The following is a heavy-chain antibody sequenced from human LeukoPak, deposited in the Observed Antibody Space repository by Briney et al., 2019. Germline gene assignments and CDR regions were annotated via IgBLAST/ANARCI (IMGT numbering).Heavy chain of an antibody. J-gene: IGHJ6*03. Sequence: RPGGSLRLSCAASGFTFDDYGMSWVRHAPGKGLEWVSGINWNGGSTGYADSVKGRFTISRDNAKNSLYLQMNSLRAEDTALYYCARHYSLGYYYYYMDVWGKGTTVTVSS. CDR3: ARHYSLGYYYYYMDV. CDR1: GFTFDDYG. V-gene: IGHV3-20*04. CDR2: INWNGGST. D-gene: IGHD2-15*01.